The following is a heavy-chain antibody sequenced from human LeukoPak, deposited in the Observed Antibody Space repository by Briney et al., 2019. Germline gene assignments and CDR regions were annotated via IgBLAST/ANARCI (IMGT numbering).Heavy chain of an antibody. CDR2: ISSSGSTI. V-gene: IGHV3-11*04. CDR3: AGGSTSGAFDI. CDR1: GFTFSDYY. J-gene: IGHJ3*02. Sequence: GGSLRLSCAASGFTFSDYYMSWIRQAPGKGLEWVSYISSSGSTIYYADSVRGRFTISRDNAKNSLYLQMNSLRAEDTAVYYCAGGSTSGAFDIWGQGTMVTVSS. D-gene: IGHD2-2*01.